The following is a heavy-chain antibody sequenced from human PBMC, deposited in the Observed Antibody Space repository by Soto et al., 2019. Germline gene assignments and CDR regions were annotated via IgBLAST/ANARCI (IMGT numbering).Heavy chain of an antibody. D-gene: IGHD6-19*01. Sequence: GGSLRLSCAASGFTFSSYAMHWVRQAPGKELEWVAVISYDGSNKYYADSVKGRFTISRDNSKNTLYLQMNSLRAEDTAVYYCARDRVDLAVAGTDYYYGMDVWGQGTTVTVSS. CDR2: ISYDGSNK. CDR3: ARDRVDLAVAGTDYYYGMDV. CDR1: GFTFSSYA. V-gene: IGHV3-30-3*01. J-gene: IGHJ6*02.